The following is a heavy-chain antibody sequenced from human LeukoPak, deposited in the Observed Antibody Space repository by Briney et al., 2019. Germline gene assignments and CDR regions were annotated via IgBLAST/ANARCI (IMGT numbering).Heavy chain of an antibody. J-gene: IGHJ4*02. CDR1: GYTFTGYY. CDR3: ARVWYGGNSGSPFGY. CDR2: INPNSGGT. Sequence: ASVKVSCKASGYTFTGYYMHWVRQAPGQGLEWMGWINPNSGGTSYAQKFQGRVTMTRDTSISTAYMELSRLRSDDTAVYYCARVWYGGNSGSPFGYWGQGTLVTVSS. V-gene: IGHV1-2*02. D-gene: IGHD4-23*01.